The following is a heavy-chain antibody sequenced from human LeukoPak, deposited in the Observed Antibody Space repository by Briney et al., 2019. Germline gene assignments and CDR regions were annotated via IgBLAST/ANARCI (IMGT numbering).Heavy chain of an antibody. J-gene: IGHJ6*02. CDR2: ISYDGSNK. CDR3: AKSGGYYYYYGMDV. V-gene: IGHV3-30*18. Sequence: GGSLRLSCAASGFTFSSYGMHWVRQAPGKGLGWVAVISYDGSNKYYADSVKGRFTISRDNSKNTLYLQMNSLRAEDTAVYYCAKSGGYYYYYGMDVWGQGTTVTVSS. CDR1: GFTFSSYG. D-gene: IGHD3-16*01.